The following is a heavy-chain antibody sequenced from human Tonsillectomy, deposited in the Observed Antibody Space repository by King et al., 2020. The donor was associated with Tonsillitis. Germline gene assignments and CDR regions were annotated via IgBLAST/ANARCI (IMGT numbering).Heavy chain of an antibody. CDR2: IYSDSST. V-gene: IGHV3-53*01. Sequence: VQLVESGGGLIQPGGSLRLSCAASGFTVSSNYMSWVRQAPGKGLEWVSVIYSDSSTYYADSVKGRFTISRDNSKNTLYLQMNSLRAEDTAAYYSAREGSPAAYYYYYNMDVWGQGTTVTVSS. CDR3: AREGSPAAYYYYYNMDV. J-gene: IGHJ6*02. D-gene: IGHD1-26*01. CDR1: GFTVSSNY.